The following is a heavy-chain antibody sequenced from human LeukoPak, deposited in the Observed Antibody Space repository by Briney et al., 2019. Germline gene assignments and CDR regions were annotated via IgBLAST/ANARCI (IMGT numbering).Heavy chain of an antibody. CDR1: GESFSDYY. D-gene: IGHD3-22*01. CDR2: INHSGDS. J-gene: IGHJ4*02. CDR3: AKILYDSSGYYRDY. Sequence: SETLSLTCAVYGESFSDYYWTWIRQPPGKGLEWIGEINHSGDSIYNPSLKSRVTISVDTSENHLSLHLSSVTAADTAVYYCAKILYDSSGYYRDYWGQGTLVTVST. V-gene: IGHV4-34*01.